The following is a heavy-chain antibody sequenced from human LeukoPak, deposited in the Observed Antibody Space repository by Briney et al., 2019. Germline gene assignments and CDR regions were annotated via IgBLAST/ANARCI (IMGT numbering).Heavy chain of an antibody. CDR1: GGSISSYY. CDR2: IYTSGST. D-gene: IGHD2-2*01. Sequence: SETLSLTCTVSGGSISSYYWSWIRQPAGKGLEWIGRIYTSGSTNYNPSLKSRVTMSVDTSKNQFSLKLSSVTAADTAVYYCARVLPAATGYNWCDPWGQGTLVTVSS. CDR3: ARVLPAATGYNWCDP. J-gene: IGHJ5*02. V-gene: IGHV4-4*07.